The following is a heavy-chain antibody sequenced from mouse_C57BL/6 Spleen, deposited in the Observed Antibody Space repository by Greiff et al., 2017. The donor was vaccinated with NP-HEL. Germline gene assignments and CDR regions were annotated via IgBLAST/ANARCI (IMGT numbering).Heavy chain of an antibody. Sequence: QVQLKQPGAELVRPGSSVKLSCKASGYTFTSYWMHWVKQRPIQGLEWIGNIDPPDSETHYNQKFKDKATLTVAKSSNTAYMQLSSLTSEDSAVYYCARGGYDYGFVYWGQGTTLTVSS. J-gene: IGHJ2*01. CDR3: ARGGYDYGFVY. D-gene: IGHD2-4*01. V-gene: IGHV1-52*01. CDR2: IDPPDSET. CDR1: GYTFTSYW.